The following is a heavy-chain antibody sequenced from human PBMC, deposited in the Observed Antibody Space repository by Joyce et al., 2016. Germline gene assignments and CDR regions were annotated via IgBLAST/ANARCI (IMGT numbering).Heavy chain of an antibody. CDR2: ITSNSTTL. CDR1: GFTFSIYS. V-gene: IGHV3-48*02. J-gene: IGHJ4*02. D-gene: IGHD6-25*01. CDR3: ATSRGHLEY. Sequence: EVQLVESGGGLVQPGGSLRLSCAASGFTFSIYSMNWVRQSQGKGLEWISYITSNSTTLLSTDSVKGRFTISRDDAKNSLYLQMNSLRDEDTAVYYCATSRGHLEYWGQGTLVTVSS.